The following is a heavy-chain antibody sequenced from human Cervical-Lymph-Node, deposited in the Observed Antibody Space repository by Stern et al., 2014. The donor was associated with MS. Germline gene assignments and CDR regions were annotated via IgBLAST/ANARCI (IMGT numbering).Heavy chain of an antibody. J-gene: IGHJ4*02. D-gene: IGHD5-12*01. CDR3: GKTPVANLSGY. V-gene: IGHV3-23*04. CDR1: GFTFSSYA. CDR2: ISGSGGST. Sequence: EVQLEESGGGLVQPGGSLRLSCAASGFTFSSYAMSWVRQAPGKGLEWVSAISGSGGSTYYADSVQGRFTISRDNSKNTLDLPMNRLGGEGKAGKYWGKTPVANLSGYWGQGTLVTVSS.